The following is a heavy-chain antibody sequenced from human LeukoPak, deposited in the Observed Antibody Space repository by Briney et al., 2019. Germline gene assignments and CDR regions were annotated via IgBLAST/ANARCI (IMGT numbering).Heavy chain of an antibody. D-gene: IGHD3-22*01. Sequence: PSETLSLTCTVSGYSISSGYYWGWIRQPPVKGLEWIGEINHSGSTNYNPSLKSRVTISVDTSKNQFSLRLTSVTAADTAVYYCARGSYYYYYDSSGYEGTGFDYWGQGTLVTVSS. CDR1: GYSISSGYY. J-gene: IGHJ4*02. V-gene: IGHV4-38-2*02. CDR2: INHSGST. CDR3: ARGSYYYYYDSSGYEGTGFDY.